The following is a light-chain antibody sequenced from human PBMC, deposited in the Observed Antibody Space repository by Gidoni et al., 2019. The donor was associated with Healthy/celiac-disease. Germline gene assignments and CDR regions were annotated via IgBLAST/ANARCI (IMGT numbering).Light chain of an antibody. V-gene: IGKV1-5*03. CDR1: QSISSW. CDR2: KAS. J-gene: IGKJ1*01. CDR3: QQYKSYRT. Sequence: DIQMTQSPSTLSASVGDRVTITCRARQSISSWLAWYQQKPGKAPKLLIYKASSLESGVPSRFSGSGSGTEFTLTISSLQPDDFATYYCQQYKSYRTFXQXTKVXIK.